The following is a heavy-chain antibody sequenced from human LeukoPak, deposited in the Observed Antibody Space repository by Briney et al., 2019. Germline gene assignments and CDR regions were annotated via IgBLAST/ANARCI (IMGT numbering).Heavy chain of an antibody. CDR1: GFTFNSYA. V-gene: IGHV3-23*01. Sequence: GGSLRLSCAASGFTFNSYAMSWVRQAPGKGLEWVSAITSGGGDTYHHDSVNGRFTISRDNSKNTLYLQMNSLRAEDTAIYYRAKGSSSSRPYYFDYWAPGTLVTVSS. J-gene: IGHJ4*02. CDR3: AKGSSSSRPYYFDY. D-gene: IGHD6-6*01. CDR2: ITSGGGDT.